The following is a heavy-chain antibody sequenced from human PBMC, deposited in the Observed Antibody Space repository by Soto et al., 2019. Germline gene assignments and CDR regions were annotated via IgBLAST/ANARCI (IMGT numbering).Heavy chain of an antibody. V-gene: IGHV1-3*01. CDR1: GYTFTSYA. J-gene: IGHJ5*02. CDR2: INAGNGNT. D-gene: IGHD3-9*01. Sequence: GASVKVSCKASGYTFTSYAMHWVRQAPGQRLEWMGWINAGNGNTKYSQKFQGRVTITRDTSASTAYMELSSLRSEDTAVYYCARSPYDLLTGSVYNWFDPWGQGTLVTVS. CDR3: ARSPYDLLTGSVYNWFDP.